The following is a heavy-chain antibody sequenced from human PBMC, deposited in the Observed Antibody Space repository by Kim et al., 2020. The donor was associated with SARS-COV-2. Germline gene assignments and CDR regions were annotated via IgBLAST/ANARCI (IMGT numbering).Heavy chain of an antibody. D-gene: IGHD2-2*01. CDR2: T. Sequence: TNNPQKFQGRVTITRDTSASTAYMELSSLSSEDTAVYYCARGPSRGWFDPWGQGTLVTVSS. J-gene: IGHJ5*02. V-gene: IGHV1-3*01. CDR3: ARGPSRGWFDP.